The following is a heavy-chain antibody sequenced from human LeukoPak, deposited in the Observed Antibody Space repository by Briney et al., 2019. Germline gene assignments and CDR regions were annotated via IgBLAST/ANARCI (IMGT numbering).Heavy chain of an antibody. CDR3: ARDRHTAMVYYYYYMDV. D-gene: IGHD5-18*01. V-gene: IGHV3-21*04. CDR1: GFTFSNYS. CDR2: ISPSSHYI. J-gene: IGHJ6*03. Sequence: GGSLRLSRAGSGFTFSNYSINWARQAPGKGLEWVSSISPSSHYIYYADSVRGRFTISRDNARNSLYLQMNSLRDEDTAVYYCARDRHTAMVYYYYYMDVWGTGTTVTVSS.